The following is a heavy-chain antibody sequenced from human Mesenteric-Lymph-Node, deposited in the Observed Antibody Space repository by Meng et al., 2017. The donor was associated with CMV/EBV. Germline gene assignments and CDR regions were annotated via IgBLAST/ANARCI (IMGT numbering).Heavy chain of an antibody. J-gene: IGHJ6*02. V-gene: IGHV4-4*02. D-gene: IGHD2-15*01. CDR2: IYHSGSS. CDR3: ARAPIVVIPSAGTHMDV. Sequence: SETLSLTCAVSSLPISTNNWWSWVRQAPGKGLEWIVEIYHSGSSNYNSSLKSRVTMPVDKSKNQISLNLRSVTAADTDVYYCARAPIVVIPSAGTHMDVWGQGSTVTVSS. CDR1: SLPISTNNW.